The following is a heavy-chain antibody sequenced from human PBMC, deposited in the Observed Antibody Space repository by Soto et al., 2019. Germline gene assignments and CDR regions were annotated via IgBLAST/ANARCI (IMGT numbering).Heavy chain of an antibody. CDR2: ISAYNGNT. J-gene: IGHJ4*02. V-gene: IGHV1-18*01. CDR1: GYTFTSYG. D-gene: IGHD2-15*01. Sequence: QVQLVQSGAEVKKPGASVKVSCKASGYTFTSYGISWVRQAPGQGLEWMGWISAYNGNTNYAQKLQGRVTMTTDTTTSTAYMERRSMRSDDTAVYYCARDSPYCSGGSCYSDYWGQGTLVTVSS. CDR3: ARDSPYCSGGSCYSDY.